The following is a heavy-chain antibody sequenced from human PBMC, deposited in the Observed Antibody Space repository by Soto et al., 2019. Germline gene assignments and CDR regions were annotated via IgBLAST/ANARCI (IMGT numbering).Heavy chain of an antibody. CDR2: ISYDGSNK. V-gene: IGHV3-30-3*01. CDR3: AKDPWASEATY. Sequence: QVQLVESGGGVVQPGRSLRLSCAASGFTFSSYAMHWVRQAPGKGLEWVAVISYDGSNKYYADSVKGRFTISRDNSKNTLYLQMNSLRAEDTAVYYCAKDPWASEATYWGQGTLVTVSS. J-gene: IGHJ4*02. D-gene: IGHD1-26*01. CDR1: GFTFSSYA.